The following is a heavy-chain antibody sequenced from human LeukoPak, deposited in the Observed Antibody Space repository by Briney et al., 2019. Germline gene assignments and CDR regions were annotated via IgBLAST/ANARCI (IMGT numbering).Heavy chain of an antibody. CDR2: INPSGGST. CDR3: ARDHQDSRGFRSGMDV. CDR1: GYTFTSYY. Sequence: ASVKVSCKASGYTFTSYYMHWVRQAPGQGLEWMGIINPSGGSTSYTQKFQGRVTMTRDTSTSTLYMELSSLRVEDTAVYYCARDHQDSRGFRSGMDVWGQGTTVTVSS. D-gene: IGHD3-22*01. J-gene: IGHJ6*02. V-gene: IGHV1-46*01.